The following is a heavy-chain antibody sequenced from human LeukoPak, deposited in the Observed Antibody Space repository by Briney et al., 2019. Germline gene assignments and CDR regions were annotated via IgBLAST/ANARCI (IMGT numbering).Heavy chain of an antibody. V-gene: IGHV3-21*01. CDR1: GFIFRCYS. Sequence: GGSLRLSCGASGFIFRCYSMNWVPQATGKGLEWVSSISSSSSYIYYADSMKGRFTISRDNAENSLYLQMKSLRAEDTAVYYCAAGVVAADFYYYYYMDVWGKGTTVTVSS. CDR3: AAGVVAADFYYYYYMDV. J-gene: IGHJ6*03. CDR2: ISSSSSYI. D-gene: IGHD2-15*01.